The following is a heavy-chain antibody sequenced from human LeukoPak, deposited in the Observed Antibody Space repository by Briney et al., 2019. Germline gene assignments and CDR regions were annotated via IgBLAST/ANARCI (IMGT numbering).Heavy chain of an antibody. CDR3: ARDSGRILTYYYYLDV. CDR2: IYYSGST. J-gene: IGHJ6*03. Sequence: SETLSLTCTVSGGSISSSSYYWGWIRQPPGKGLEWIGSIYYSGSTYYNPSLKSRVTISVDTSKNQFSLKLSSVTAADSAVYYCARDSGRILTYYYYLDVWGKGTTVTVSS. D-gene: IGHD4/OR15-4a*01. V-gene: IGHV4-39*07. CDR1: GGSISSSSYY.